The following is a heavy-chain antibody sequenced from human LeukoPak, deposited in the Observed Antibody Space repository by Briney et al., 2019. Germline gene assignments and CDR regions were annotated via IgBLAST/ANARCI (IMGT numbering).Heavy chain of an antibody. D-gene: IGHD2-15*01. CDR3: ARRRLRYCSGGSCYRSAEYFQH. CDR2: INHSGST. CDR1: GGSLSAYY. Sequence: SETLSLTCAVYGGSLSAYYWTWIRQPPGKGLEWIGEINHSGSTNYNPSLKSRVTISVDTSKNQFSLKLSSVTAADTAVYYCARRRLRYCSGGSCYRSAEYFQHWGQGTLVTVSS. J-gene: IGHJ1*01. V-gene: IGHV4-34*01.